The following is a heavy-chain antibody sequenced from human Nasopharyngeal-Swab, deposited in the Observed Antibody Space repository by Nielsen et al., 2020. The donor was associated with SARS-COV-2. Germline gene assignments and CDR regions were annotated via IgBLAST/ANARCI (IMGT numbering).Heavy chain of an antibody. CDR2: ISGNGGTT. V-gene: IGHV3-23*01. D-gene: IGHD1-26*01. CDR3: AKEGGGGNYLYYYYYGMDV. J-gene: IGHJ6*02. Sequence: WIRQPPGKGLEWVSVISGNGGTTYYADSVKGRFTISRDNSQNTLFLQMNSLRAEDTAVYYCAKEGGGGNYLYYYYYGMDVWGQGTTVTSP.